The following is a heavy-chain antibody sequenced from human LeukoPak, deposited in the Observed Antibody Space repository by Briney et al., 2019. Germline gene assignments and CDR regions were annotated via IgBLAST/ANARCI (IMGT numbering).Heavy chain of an antibody. CDR3: ARDSPVVPALPGWFDP. J-gene: IGHJ5*02. Sequence: SQTLSLTCTVSGGSISSGSYYWSWIRQPAGKGLEWIGRIYTSGSTNYNPSLKSRVTISVDTSKNQFSLKLSSVTAADTAVYYCARDSPVVPALPGWFDPWGQGTLVTVSS. CDR2: IYTSGST. D-gene: IGHD2-2*01. V-gene: IGHV4-61*02. CDR1: GGSISSGSYY.